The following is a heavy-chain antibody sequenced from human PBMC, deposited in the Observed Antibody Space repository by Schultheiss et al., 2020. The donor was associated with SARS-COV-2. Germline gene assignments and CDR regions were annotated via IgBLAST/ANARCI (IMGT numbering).Heavy chain of an antibody. V-gene: IGHV4-30-2*01. CDR3: ARAGYYYYYMDV. J-gene: IGHJ6*03. CDR1: GGSFSGYS. Sequence: SETLSLTCAVYGGSFSGYSWSWIRQPPGKGLEWIGYIYHSGSTYYNPSLKSRVTISVDRSKNQFSLKLSSVTAADTAVYYCARAGYYYYYMDVWGKGTTVTVSS. CDR2: IYHSGST.